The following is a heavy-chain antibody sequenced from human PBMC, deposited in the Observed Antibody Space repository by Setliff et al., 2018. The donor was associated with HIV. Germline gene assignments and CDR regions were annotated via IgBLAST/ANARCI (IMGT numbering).Heavy chain of an antibody. CDR1: GFTFSDYY. CDR2: ISGSSSYI. V-gene: IGHV3-11*06. CDR3: AAGYNYAQVNN. D-gene: IGHD5-18*01. Sequence: GVLRLSCAASGFTFSDYYMTWIRQAPGKGLEWISHISGSSSYIEYTDSVRGRFTISRDNALSTLYLHMNSLRGEDTAVYYCAAGYNYAQVNNWGQGTMVTVSS. J-gene: IGHJ3*01.